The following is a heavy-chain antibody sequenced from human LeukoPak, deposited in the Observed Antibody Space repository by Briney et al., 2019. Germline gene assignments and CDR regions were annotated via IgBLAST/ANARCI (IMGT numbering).Heavy chain of an antibody. D-gene: IGHD3-9*01. CDR2: INTDTGNP. CDR3: ARESIDYDILTGYYLGYYFDY. CDR1: GYTFTSYA. Sequence: ASVKVSCKASGYTFTSYAMNWVRQAPGQGLEWMGWINTDTGNPTYAQGFTGRFVFSLDTSVSTAYLQISSLKAEDTAVYYCARESIDYDILTGYYLGYYFDYWGQGTLVTVSS. J-gene: IGHJ4*02. V-gene: IGHV7-4-1*02.